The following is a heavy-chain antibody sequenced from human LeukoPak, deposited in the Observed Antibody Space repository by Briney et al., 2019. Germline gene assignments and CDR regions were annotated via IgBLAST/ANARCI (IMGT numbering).Heavy chain of an antibody. CDR1: GGTFSSYA. J-gene: IGHJ6*02. D-gene: IGHD5-12*01. CDR2: IIPIFGTA. Sequence: SVKVSCKASGGTFSSYAISWVRQAPGQGLEWMGGIIPIFGTANYAQKFQGRVTITADESTSTAYMELSSLRSEDTAVYYCARQDGGGYSGYDYQSRSYYGMDVWGQGTTVTVSS. V-gene: IGHV1-69*13. CDR3: ARQDGGGYSGYDYQSRSYYGMDV.